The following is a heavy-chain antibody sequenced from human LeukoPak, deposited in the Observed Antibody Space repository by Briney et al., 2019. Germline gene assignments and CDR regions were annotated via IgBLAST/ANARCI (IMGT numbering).Heavy chain of an antibody. Sequence: PGGSLRLSCAASGFTFSSYAMSWVRQAPVKGLEWVSAISGSGGSTYYADSVKGRFTISRDNSKNTLYLQMNSLRAEDTAVYYCAKDQGGGRYPSGNFDYWGQGTLVTVSS. CDR2: ISGSGGST. D-gene: IGHD1-26*01. CDR3: AKDQGGGRYPSGNFDY. V-gene: IGHV3-23*01. CDR1: GFTFSSYA. J-gene: IGHJ4*02.